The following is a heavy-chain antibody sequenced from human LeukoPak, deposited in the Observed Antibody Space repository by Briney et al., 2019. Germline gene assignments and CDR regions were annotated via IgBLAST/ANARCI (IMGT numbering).Heavy chain of an antibody. CDR1: GFTFSIHG. CDR2: VSYDGSNK. CDR3: AKEMVKDGWYLDY. D-gene: IGHD6-19*01. J-gene: IGHJ4*02. Sequence: GGSLRLSCVASGFTFSIHGMQWVRQAPGKGLEWVAVVSYDGSNKYYADSVKGRFTVSRDNSKNTLYLQMNSLRAEDTAVYYCAKEMVKDGWYLDYWGQGTLVTVSS. V-gene: IGHV3-30*18.